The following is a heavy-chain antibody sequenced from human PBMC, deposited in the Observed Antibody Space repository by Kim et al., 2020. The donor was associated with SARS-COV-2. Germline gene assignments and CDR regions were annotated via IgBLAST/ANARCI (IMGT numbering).Heavy chain of an antibody. CDR1: GYTLIELS. V-gene: IGHV1-24*01. Sequence: ASVKVSCKVSGYTLIELSMHWVRQAPGKGLEWMGGFDPEDGETIYAQKFQGRVTMTEDTATDTAYMELSSLRSEDTAVYYCAASQAIFGVVISGYWGQGTLVTVSS. J-gene: IGHJ4*02. CDR2: FDPEDGET. D-gene: IGHD3-3*01. CDR3: AASQAIFGVVISGY.